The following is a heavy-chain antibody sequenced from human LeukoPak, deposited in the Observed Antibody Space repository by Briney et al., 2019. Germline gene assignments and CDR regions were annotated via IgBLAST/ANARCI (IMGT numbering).Heavy chain of an antibody. V-gene: IGHV4-4*07. CDR2: IYTSGST. D-gene: IGHD2-8*01. CDR3: ARGVYLGNGYYFDY. J-gene: IGHJ4*02. CDR1: GGSISSYY. Sequence: SETLSLTCTVSGGSISSYYWNWIRQPAGKGLEWIGHIYTSGSTNYNSSLKSRVTMSVDTSKNQFSVKLNSVIAADTAMYYCARGVYLGNGYYFDYWDQGTLVTVSS.